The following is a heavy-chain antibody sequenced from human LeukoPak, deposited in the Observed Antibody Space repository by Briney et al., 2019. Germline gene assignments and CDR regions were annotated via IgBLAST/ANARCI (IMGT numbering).Heavy chain of an antibody. Sequence: SETLSLTCLVYGGSISSLYWSWIRQPAGKGLEWIGRIYTRGSTSYNPSLKSRVTMSVDKSKNQFSLKLSSVTAADRAVYYCARDYNDYGDYGVLGYYMDVWGKGNTVTVFS. V-gene: IGHV4-4*07. CDR1: GGSISSLY. CDR2: IYTRGST. CDR3: ARDYNDYGDYGVLGYYMDV. J-gene: IGHJ6*03. D-gene: IGHD4-17*01.